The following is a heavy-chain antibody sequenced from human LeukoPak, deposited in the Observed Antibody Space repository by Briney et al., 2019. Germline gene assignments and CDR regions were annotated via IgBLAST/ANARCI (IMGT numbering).Heavy chain of an antibody. J-gene: IGHJ3*02. CDR3: ARRLFGGNSLGGFDI. D-gene: IGHD4-23*01. CDR1: GYSFTSYW. CDR2: IYPGDSDT. Sequence: GESLKISCKGSGYSFTSYWIGWVRQMPGKDLEWMGIIYPGDSDTRYSPSFQGQVTISADKSISTAYLQWSSLKASDTAMYYCARRLFGGNSLGGFDIWGQGTMVTVSS. V-gene: IGHV5-51*01.